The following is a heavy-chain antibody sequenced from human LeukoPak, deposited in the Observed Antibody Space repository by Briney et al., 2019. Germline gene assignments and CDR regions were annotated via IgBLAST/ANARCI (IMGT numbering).Heavy chain of an antibody. CDR3: ARFPLEADY. CDR1: GGSISSYY. J-gene: IGHJ4*02. V-gene: IGHV4-59*01. CDR2: NYYSGST. Sequence: PSETLSLTCTVSGGSISSYYWSWIRQPPGKGLEWIGYNYYSGSTNYNPSLKSRVTISVDTSKNQFSLKLSSVTAADTAVYYCARFPLEADYWGQGTLVTVSS. D-gene: IGHD1-1*01.